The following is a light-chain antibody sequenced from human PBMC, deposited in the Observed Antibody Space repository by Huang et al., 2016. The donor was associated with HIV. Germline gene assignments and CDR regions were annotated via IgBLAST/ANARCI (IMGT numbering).Light chain of an antibody. CDR2: DAS. CDR1: QSVSSY. Sequence: EIVLTQSPATLSLSPGESATLSCRDSQSVSSYLAWYQQRPGQPPRLLIYDASNRATGIPARFSGSGSGTDFTLTISSLEPEDFAVYYCQQRTNWPLTFGQGTRLEIK. CDR3: QQRTNWPLT. V-gene: IGKV3-11*01. J-gene: IGKJ5*01.